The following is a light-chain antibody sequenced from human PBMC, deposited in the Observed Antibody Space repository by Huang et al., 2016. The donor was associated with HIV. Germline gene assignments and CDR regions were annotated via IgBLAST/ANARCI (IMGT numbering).Light chain of an antibody. V-gene: IGKV1-5*03. J-gene: IGKJ4*02. CDR3: QQYDTYPWT. CDR1: QSVSDW. Sequence: DIQMTQSPSTLSASVGDRVTITCRASQSVSDWLAWYQQKPGKAPKLLIYLASTLETGVPSRFSGSGFGTEFTLTISSLQPDDFATYYCQQYDTYPWTFGGGTKVDIE. CDR2: LAS.